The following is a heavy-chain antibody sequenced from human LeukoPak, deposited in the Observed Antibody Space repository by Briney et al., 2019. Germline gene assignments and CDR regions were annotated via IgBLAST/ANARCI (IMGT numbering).Heavy chain of an antibody. CDR1: GGSFSGHY. V-gene: IGHV4-34*01. CDR3: ASIRYGDDYYFDY. CDR2: INHSGST. Sequence: SETLSLTCAVYGGSFSGHYWSWIRQPPGKGLEWIGEINHSGSTNYNPSLKSRVTISVDTSKNQFSLKLSSVTAADTAVYYCASIRYGDDYYFDYWGQGTLVTVSS. D-gene: IGHD4-17*01. J-gene: IGHJ4*02.